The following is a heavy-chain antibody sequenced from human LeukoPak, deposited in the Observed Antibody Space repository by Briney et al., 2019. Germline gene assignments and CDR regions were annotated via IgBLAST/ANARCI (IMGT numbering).Heavy chain of an antibody. V-gene: IGHV3-30*04. CDR2: ISYDGSNK. CDR1: GFTFSSYA. J-gene: IGHJ4*02. CDR3: AKKQQQLVRASFDY. D-gene: IGHD6-13*01. Sequence: GGSLRLSCAAFGFTFSSYAMHWVRQAPGKGLEWVAVISYDGSNKYYADSVKGRFTISRDNSKNTLYLQMNSLRAEDTAVYYCAKKQQQLVRASFDYWGQGTLVTVSS.